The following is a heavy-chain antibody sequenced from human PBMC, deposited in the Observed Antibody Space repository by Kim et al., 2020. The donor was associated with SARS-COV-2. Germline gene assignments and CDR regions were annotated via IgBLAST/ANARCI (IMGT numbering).Heavy chain of an antibody. CDR1: RFTFSSYS. CDR3: ARDGYYDSSGSYFDDAFDI. D-gene: IGHD3-22*01. Sequence: GGSLRLSCAASRFTFSSYSMNWVRQTPGKGLEWVASISSSGYYIYYADSVKGRFTISRDNAKNSLYLQMNSLRAEDTAVYYCARDGYYDSSGSYFDDAFDIWGQGTLVTVSS. J-gene: IGHJ3*02. V-gene: IGHV3-21*01. CDR2: ISSSGYYI.